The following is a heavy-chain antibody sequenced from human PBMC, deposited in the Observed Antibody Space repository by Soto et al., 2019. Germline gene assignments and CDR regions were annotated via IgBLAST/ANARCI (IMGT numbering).Heavy chain of an antibody. CDR3: ARVLRGYLDWLLMDV. CDR2: IGTAGDT. D-gene: IGHD3-9*01. Sequence: GGSLRLSCAASGFTFGRYDMHWVRQATGKGLEWVSAIGTAGDTYYPGSVKGRFTISRENAKNSLYLQMNSLRAGDTAVYYCARVLRGYLDWLLMDVWVKGT. V-gene: IGHV3-13*01. CDR1: GFTFGRYD. J-gene: IGHJ6*03.